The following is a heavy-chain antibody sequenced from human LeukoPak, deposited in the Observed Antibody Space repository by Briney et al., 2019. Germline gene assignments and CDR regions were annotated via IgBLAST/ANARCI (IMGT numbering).Heavy chain of an antibody. J-gene: IGHJ4*02. CDR3: ARVTYYYDSSGYYGDY. D-gene: IGHD3-22*01. Sequence: GGSLRLSCAVSGLSFSNYWMHWVRQAPGKGLVWVSSMSGGSTYIYYADSVRGRFTISRDNAKSSLYLQMNSLRAEDTAVYYCARVTYYYDSSGYYGDYWGQGTLVTVSS. CDR1: GLSFSNYW. CDR2: MSGGSTYI. V-gene: IGHV3-21*06.